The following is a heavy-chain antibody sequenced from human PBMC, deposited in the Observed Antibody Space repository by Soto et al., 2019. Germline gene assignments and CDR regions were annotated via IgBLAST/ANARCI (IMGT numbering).Heavy chain of an antibody. CDR3: ARQRCSGGSCFYYYGMDV. J-gene: IGHJ6*02. D-gene: IGHD2-15*01. Sequence: GESLKISCKGSGYIFTSYWISWGLQGPGKGLEWMGRIDPSDSYTNYSPSFQGHVTISADKSISTAYLQWSSLKASDTAMYYCARQRCSGGSCFYYYGMDVWGQGTTVTVSS. CDR2: IDPSDSYT. V-gene: IGHV5-10-1*01. CDR1: GYIFTSYW.